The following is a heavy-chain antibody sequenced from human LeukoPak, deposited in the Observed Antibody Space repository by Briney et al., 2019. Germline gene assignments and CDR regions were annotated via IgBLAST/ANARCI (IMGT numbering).Heavy chain of an antibody. V-gene: IGHV4-61*01. CDR2: IYYSGST. CDR3: ARGREGYYYGSGRNIYYFDY. D-gene: IGHD3-10*01. J-gene: IGHJ4*02. CDR1: GGSVSSGSYY. Sequence: SETLSLTCTVSGGSVSSGSYYWNWIRQPPGKVLEWIGYIYYSGSTNYNPSLKSRVTISVDTSKNQFSLKLSSVTAADTAVYYCARGREGYYYGSGRNIYYFDYWGQGTLVTVSS.